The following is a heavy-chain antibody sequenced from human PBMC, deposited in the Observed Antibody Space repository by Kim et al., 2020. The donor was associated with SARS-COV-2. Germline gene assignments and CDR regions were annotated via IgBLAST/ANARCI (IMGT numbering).Heavy chain of an antibody. CDR2: IYSGGST. V-gene: IGHV3-53*01. CDR3: ARGEYSYGYYYYGMDV. CDR1: GFTVSSNY. J-gene: IGHJ6*02. Sequence: GGSLRLSCAASGFTVSSNYMSWVRQAPGKGLEWVSVIYSGGSTYYADSVKGRFTISRDNSENTLYLQMNSLRAEDTAVYYCARGEYSYGYYYYGMDVWGQGTTVTVSS. D-gene: IGHD5-18*01.